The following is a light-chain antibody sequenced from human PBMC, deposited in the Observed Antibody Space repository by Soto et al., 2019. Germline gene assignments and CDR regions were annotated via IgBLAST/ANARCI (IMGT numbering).Light chain of an antibody. CDR3: AALDDSLNGWV. V-gene: IGLV1-44*01. CDR1: SSNIGSNT. CDR2: SDN. Sequence: QSVLTQPPSASGTPGQRVTISCSGGSSNIGSNTVNWYQQLPGTAPKLLIYSDNQRPSGVPDRFSGSKSGTSASLAISGLQSEDEADYYCAALDDSLNGWVFGGGTKLTVL. J-gene: IGLJ3*02.